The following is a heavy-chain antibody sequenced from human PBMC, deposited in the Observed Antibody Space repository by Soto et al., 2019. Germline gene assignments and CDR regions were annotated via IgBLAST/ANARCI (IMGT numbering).Heavy chain of an antibody. J-gene: IGHJ4*02. V-gene: IGHV3-23*01. Sequence: GGSLRLSCAASGFTFSSYAMSWVRQAPGKGLEWVSAISGGGGSTYYADSVKGRFTVSRDNSKNTLYLQVDSLRAEDTAVYYCAKDGSNSVLGNYFDYWGQGAQVTVSS. CDR2: ISGGGGST. D-gene: IGHD2-2*01. CDR1: GFTFSSYA. CDR3: AKDGSNSVLGNYFDY.